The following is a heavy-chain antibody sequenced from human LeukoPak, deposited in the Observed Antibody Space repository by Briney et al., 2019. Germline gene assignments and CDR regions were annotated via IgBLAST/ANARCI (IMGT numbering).Heavy chain of an antibody. V-gene: IGHV4-38-2*02. D-gene: IGHD3-22*01. J-gene: IGHJ4*02. Sequence: PSETLSLTCTVSGYSINSGNYGGWIRQPPGKGLEWIGSIYHSGNTYYDPSLKSRVTMSVHTSKNQFTLNLSSVTAADTAVYYCATQSGSLGDYFDYWGQGTLVTVSS. CDR2: IYHSGNT. CDR3: ATQSGSLGDYFDY. CDR1: GYSINSGNY.